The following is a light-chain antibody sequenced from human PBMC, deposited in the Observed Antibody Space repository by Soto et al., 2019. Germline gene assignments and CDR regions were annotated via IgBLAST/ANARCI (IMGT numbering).Light chain of an antibody. CDR3: QQTNSFPIT. CDR1: QGICTW. Sequence: PVTPSPSFLFASVGDRVTITCRGGQGICTWLAWYQQKPGAAPNLLISGASNLESGVPARFSGRGLGTHFTFTIVSLQPEDSATYYCQQTNSFPITFGQGTRLEIK. J-gene: IGKJ5*01. V-gene: IGKV1D-12*01. CDR2: GAS.